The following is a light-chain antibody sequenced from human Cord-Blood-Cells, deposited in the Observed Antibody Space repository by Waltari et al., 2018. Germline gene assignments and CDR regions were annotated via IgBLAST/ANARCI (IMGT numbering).Light chain of an antibody. CDR3: SSYTSSSTLG. CDR1: SSYVGGYNY. V-gene: IGLV2-14*01. CDR2: EVS. Sequence: QSALTQPASVSGSPGQSITISCTGTSSYVGGYNYVSWYQQHPGNAPKLMIYEVSNRPSGVSNRVSGSKSGNTASLTISGLQAEDEADYYCSSYTSSSTLGFGGGTKLTVL. J-gene: IGLJ2*01.